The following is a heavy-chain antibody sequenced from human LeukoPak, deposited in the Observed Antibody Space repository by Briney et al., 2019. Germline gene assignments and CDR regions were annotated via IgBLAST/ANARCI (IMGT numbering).Heavy chain of an antibody. CDR2: ISAYNGRT. V-gene: IGHV1-18*01. D-gene: IGHD1-26*01. CDR3: GRGGTYYPCIDY. CDR1: GYTFTSSY. Sequence: ASVKVSCKASGYTFTSSYINWVRQAPGQRLEWMGWISAYNGRTNYAQKLQGRVTMTTDSSTSTAYMDLTSLRSDDRAVYYCGRGGTYYPCIDYWGQGTLVTVSS. J-gene: IGHJ4*02.